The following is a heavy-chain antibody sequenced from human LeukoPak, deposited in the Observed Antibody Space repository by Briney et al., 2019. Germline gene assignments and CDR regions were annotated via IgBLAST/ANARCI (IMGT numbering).Heavy chain of an antibody. D-gene: IGHD3-22*01. CDR1: GFTFSSYA. CDR2: ISGSGGST. J-gene: IGHJ4*02. V-gene: IGHV3-23*01. CDR3: AKGYYYDSSGYEDY. Sequence: PGGSLRLSCAASGFTFSSYAMSWVRQAPGKGLEWVSAISGSGGSTYYADSVKGRFTISRDNSENTLYLQMNSLRAEDTAVYYCAKGYYYDSSGYEDYWGQGTLVTVSS.